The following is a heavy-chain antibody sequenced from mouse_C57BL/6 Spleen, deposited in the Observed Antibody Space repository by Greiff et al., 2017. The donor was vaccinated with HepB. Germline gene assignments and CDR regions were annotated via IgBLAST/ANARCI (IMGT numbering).Heavy chain of an antibody. Sequence: EVKLMESEGGLVQPGSSMKLSCTASGFTFSDYYMAWVRQVPEKGLEWVANINYDGSSTYYLDSLKSRFIISRDNAKNILYLQMSSLKSEDTATYYCARDRGTGTVYYAMDYWGQGTSVTVSS. CDR1: GFTFSDYY. CDR3: ARDRGTGTVYYAMDY. D-gene: IGHD4-1*01. J-gene: IGHJ4*01. CDR2: INYDGSST. V-gene: IGHV5-16*01.